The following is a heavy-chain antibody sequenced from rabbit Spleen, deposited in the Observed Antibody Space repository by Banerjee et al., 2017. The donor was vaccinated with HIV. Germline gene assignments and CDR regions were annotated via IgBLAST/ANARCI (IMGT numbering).Heavy chain of an antibody. CDR1: GVSFSGDSY. D-gene: IGHD8-1*01. J-gene: IGHJ6*01. Sequence: QQLEESGGGLVKPGASLTLTCIASGVSFSGDSYMCWVRQAPGKGLEWIVCIDIGSSGFTYFASWAKGRFTISKTSSTTVTLQMTSLTAADTATYFCARDSGSSFSSYGMDLWGPGTLVTVS. CDR2: IDIGSSGFT. V-gene: IGHV1S40*01. CDR3: ARDSGSSFSSYGMDL.